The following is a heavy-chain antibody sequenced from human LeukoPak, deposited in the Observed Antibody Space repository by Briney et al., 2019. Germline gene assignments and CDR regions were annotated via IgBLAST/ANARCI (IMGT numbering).Heavy chain of an antibody. Sequence: PSETLSLTCAVYGGSFSGYYWSWIRQPPGKGLEWIGEIDHSGSTNYNPSLKSRVTISVDTSKNQFSLKLSSVTAADTAVYYCARLRTVAAAGIIWFDPWGQGTLVTVSS. CDR1: GGSFSGYY. D-gene: IGHD6-13*01. J-gene: IGHJ5*02. CDR3: ARLRTVAAAGIIWFDP. CDR2: IDHSGST. V-gene: IGHV4-34*01.